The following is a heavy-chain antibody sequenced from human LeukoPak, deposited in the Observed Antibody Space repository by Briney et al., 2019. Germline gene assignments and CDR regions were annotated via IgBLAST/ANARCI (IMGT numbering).Heavy chain of an antibody. Sequence: ASVKVSCTASGYSFTNYGIGWVRQAPGQGLEWMGWINTKTGNTKYEDKVQGRVTLTTDTSTSTAYMELSSLRSDDTAVYYCARDYTGSYWAYFQYWGQGTQVTVSS. J-gene: IGHJ1*01. CDR3: ARDYTGSYWAYFQY. D-gene: IGHD1-26*01. CDR1: GYSFTNYG. V-gene: IGHV1-18*01. CDR2: INTKTGNT.